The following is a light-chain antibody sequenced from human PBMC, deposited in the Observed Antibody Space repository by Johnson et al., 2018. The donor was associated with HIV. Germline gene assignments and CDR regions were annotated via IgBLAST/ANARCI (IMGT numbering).Light chain of an antibody. V-gene: IGLV1-51*01. CDR2: DNN. Sequence: QLVLTQPPSVSAAPGQKVTISCFGSDSDIGNNYVSWYQQLPGTAPKLLIYDNNKRPSGIPDRFSGSKSGTSVTLAITGLQTGDEADYYCGTWDTSLSVYVFGTWTKVTVL. CDR1: DSDIGNNY. J-gene: IGLJ1*01. CDR3: GTWDTSLSVYV.